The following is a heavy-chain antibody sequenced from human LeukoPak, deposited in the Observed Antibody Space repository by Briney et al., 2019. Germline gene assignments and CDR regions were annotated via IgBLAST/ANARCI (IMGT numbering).Heavy chain of an antibody. D-gene: IGHD6-19*01. V-gene: IGHV4-59*01. CDR2: IYYSGST. Sequence: SETLSLTCTVSGGSISSYYWSWIRQPPGKGLEWIGYIYYSGSTNYNPSLKSRVTISVDTSKNQFSLKLSSVTAADTAVYYCARSSGWYMSGMDVWGQGTTVTVSS. CDR1: GGSISSYY. CDR3: ARSSGWYMSGMDV. J-gene: IGHJ6*02.